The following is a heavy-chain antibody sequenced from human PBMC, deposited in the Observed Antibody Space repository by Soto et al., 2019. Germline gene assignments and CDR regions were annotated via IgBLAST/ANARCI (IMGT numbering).Heavy chain of an antibody. V-gene: IGHV1-46*01. CDR2: INPSGGRT. J-gene: IGHJ4*02. D-gene: IGHD2-21*02. Sequence: ASVKVSCKASGYILSSYNMHWVRQAPGQGLEWMGIINPSGGRTSYAQKFQDRVTMTRDTSTSTVYMELSSLRSEDTAVYYCARTYCGADCPRRDFDYWGQGTLVTVSS. CDR3: ARTYCGADCPRRDFDY. CDR1: GYILSSYN.